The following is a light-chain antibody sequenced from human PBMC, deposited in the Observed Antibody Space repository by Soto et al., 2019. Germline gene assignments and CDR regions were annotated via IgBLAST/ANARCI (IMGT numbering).Light chain of an antibody. CDR1: QTVGKY. CDR3: QQRGNWPLPWT. CDR2: NAS. J-gene: IGKJ1*01. V-gene: IGKV3-11*01. Sequence: EIVLTQSPATLSLSPGERATLSCRASQTVGKYLAWYQQKPGQVPRLLIYNASNRATGVPVRFSGSGSGTEFTLTISSLEPEDFAVYYCQQRGNWPLPWTFGQGAKVEI.